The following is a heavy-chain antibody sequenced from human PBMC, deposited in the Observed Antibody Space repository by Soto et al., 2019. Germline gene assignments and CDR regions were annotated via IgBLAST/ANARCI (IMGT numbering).Heavy chain of an antibody. D-gene: IGHD2-2*01. CDR1: GGSFSGYY. V-gene: IGHV4-34*01. Sequence: SETLSLTCAVYGGSFSGYYWSWIRQPPGKGLEWIGEINHSGSTNYNPSLKSRVTISVDTSKNQFSLKLSSVTAADTAMYYCARMAGGLVSPVFYFYMDGWGKGTTVNVSS. J-gene: IGHJ6*03. CDR3: ARMAGGLVSPVFYFYMDG. CDR2: INHSGST.